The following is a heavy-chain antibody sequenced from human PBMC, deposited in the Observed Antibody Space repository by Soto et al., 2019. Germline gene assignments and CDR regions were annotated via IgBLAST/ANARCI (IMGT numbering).Heavy chain of an antibody. CDR2: TYYRSKWYN. D-gene: IGHD6-13*01. J-gene: IGHJ3*02. CDR3: ARAKGYIAAAGTVGIAFDI. Sequence: PSQPLSLTCVISGDSVSSNSAAWNWIRQSPSRGLEWLGRTYYRSKWYNDYAVSVKSGITINPDTSKNQFSLQLNSVTPEDTAVYYCARAKGYIAAAGTVGIAFDIWGQGTMVTVSS. CDR1: GDSVSSNSAA. V-gene: IGHV6-1*01.